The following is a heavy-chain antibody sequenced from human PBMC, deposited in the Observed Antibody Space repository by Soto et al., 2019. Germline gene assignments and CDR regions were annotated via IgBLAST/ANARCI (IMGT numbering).Heavy chain of an antibody. Sequence: GEALNISCKRSGDSFASYWITWVHQKTGKGLEWMGRIDPSDSQTYYSPSFRGHVTISVTKSITTVFLQWSSLRASDTAMYYCARQIYDSDTGPNFQYYFDSWCQGTPVTVS. CDR3: ARQIYDSDTGPNFQYYFDS. D-gene: IGHD3-22*01. CDR2: IDPSDSQT. CDR1: GDSFASYW. V-gene: IGHV5-10-1*01. J-gene: IGHJ4*02.